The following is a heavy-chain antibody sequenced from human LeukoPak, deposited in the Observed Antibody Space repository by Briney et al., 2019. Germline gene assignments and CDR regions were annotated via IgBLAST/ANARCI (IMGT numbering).Heavy chain of an antibody. J-gene: IGHJ3*02. CDR2: IYYSGST. CDR1: GGSVSSGSYY. Sequence: SETLSLTCTVSGGSVSSGSYYWSWIRQPPVKGLEWIGHIYYSGSTNSNPSLKSRVTISVDTSQNQFSLKLSSVTAADTAVYYCARVRRPSDAFNIWGQGTMVTVSS. CDR3: ARVRRPSDAFNI. V-gene: IGHV4-61*01.